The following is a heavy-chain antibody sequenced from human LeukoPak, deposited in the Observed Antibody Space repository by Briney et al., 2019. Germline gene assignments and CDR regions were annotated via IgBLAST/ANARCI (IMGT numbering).Heavy chain of an antibody. J-gene: IGHJ4*02. CDR1: GFTFSDYS. V-gene: IGHV3-48*02. D-gene: IGHD2-21*01. Sequence: GGSQRLSCAASGFTFSDYSMNWVRQAPGKGLEWVSYISSSSTTIFYADSVKGRFTISRDNAKNSLFLQMSGLRDEDTALYYCARERVIAAAGDGFDSWGQGTLVTVSS. CDR3: ARERVIAAAGDGFDS. CDR2: ISSSSTTI.